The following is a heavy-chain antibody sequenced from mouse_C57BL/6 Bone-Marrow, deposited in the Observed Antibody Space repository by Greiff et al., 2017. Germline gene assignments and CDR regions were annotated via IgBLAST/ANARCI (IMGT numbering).Heavy chain of an antibody. J-gene: IGHJ2*01. CDR1: GFTFSSYA. Sequence: EVKLVEPGGGLVKPGGSLKLSCAASGFTFSSYAMSWVRQTPEKRLEWVATISDGGSYTYYPDNVKGRFPISRANAKNNLYLQMNRLKSEDTAMYYCAREEGYWGQDTTLTVSS. CDR2: ISDGGSYT. CDR3: AREEGY. V-gene: IGHV5-4*03.